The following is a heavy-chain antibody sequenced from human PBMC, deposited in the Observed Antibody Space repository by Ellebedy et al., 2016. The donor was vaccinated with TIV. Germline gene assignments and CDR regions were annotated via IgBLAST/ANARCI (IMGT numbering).Heavy chain of an antibody. J-gene: IGHJ6*03. D-gene: IGHD1-26*01. V-gene: IGHV1-69*13. Sequence: SVKVSCXASGGTFSSYAISWVRQAPGQGLEWMGGIIPIFGTANYAQKFQGRVTITADESTSTAYMELSSLRSEDTAVYYCARNAGGKRYYYYYMDVWGKGTTVTVSS. CDR2: IIPIFGTA. CDR1: GGTFSSYA. CDR3: ARNAGGKRYYYYYMDV.